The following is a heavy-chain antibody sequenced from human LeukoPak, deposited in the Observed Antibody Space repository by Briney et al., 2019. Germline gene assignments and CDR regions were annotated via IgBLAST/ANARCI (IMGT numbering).Heavy chain of an antibody. Sequence: PSETLSLTCDVSNGSFNAYFWSWIRQSQGKGLEWVGEINHSGSTNYNRSLKGRITISADTSKSHFSLELTSVTAADTSVYYCAISGWSYQKRTDSWGQGTLVTVSS. CDR1: NGSFNAYF. CDR3: AISGWSYQKRTDS. J-gene: IGHJ4*02. CDR2: INHSGST. D-gene: IGHD2-15*01. V-gene: IGHV4-34*01.